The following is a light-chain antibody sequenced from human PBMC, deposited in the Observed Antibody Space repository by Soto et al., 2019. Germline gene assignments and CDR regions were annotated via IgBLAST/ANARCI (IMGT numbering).Light chain of an antibody. Sequence: TQTSSACGTTGQRITISCSARFSKIGSNYVYWYQQFPGTAPKLLIYKNNPRPSGVPDRFSSPKTDTSGYLAISGLRSDDEAQYYSAEWDDSMSGWVLGGWT. CDR1: FSKIGSNY. J-gene: IGLJ3*02. V-gene: IGLV1-47*01. CDR2: KNN. CDR3: AEWDDSMSGWV.